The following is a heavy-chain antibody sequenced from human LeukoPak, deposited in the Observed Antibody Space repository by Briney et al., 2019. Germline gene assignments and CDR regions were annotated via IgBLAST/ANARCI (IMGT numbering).Heavy chain of an antibody. CDR3: AKESSGGWYFDY. V-gene: IGHV3-21*04. J-gene: IGHJ4*02. Sequence: GGSLRLSCAASGFTLSSYSMAWVRQAPGKGLEWVSSISSSGSFIYYADSVKGRFTISRDNAKNSLYLQMNSLRAEDTAVYYCAKESSGGWYFDYWGQGTLVTVSS. CDR2: ISSSGSFI. CDR1: GFTLSSYS. D-gene: IGHD6-19*01.